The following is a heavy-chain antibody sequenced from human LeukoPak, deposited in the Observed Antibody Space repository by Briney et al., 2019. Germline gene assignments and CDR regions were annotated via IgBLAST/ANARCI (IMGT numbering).Heavy chain of an antibody. V-gene: IGHV1-69*01. D-gene: IGHD2-2*01. CDR2: IIPIFGTA. CDR1: GGTFSSYA. J-gene: IGHJ5*02. CDR3: AIRLGYCSSTSCSNWFDP. Sequence: GSSVKVSCKASGGTFSSYAISWVRQAPGQGLEWMGGIIPIFGTANYAQKLQGRVTITADESTSTAYMGLSSLRSEDTAVYYCAIRLGYCSSTSCSNWFDPWGQGTLVTVSS.